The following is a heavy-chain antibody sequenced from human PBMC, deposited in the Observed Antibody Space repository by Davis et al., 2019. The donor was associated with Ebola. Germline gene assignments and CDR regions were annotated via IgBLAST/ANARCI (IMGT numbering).Heavy chain of an antibody. V-gene: IGHV5-51*01. CDR1: GFSFTTMW. J-gene: IGHJ4*02. CDR2: IYPRDSDT. D-gene: IGHD4-17*01. CDR3: ATLEDYGDCPED. Sequence: GESLKISCKASGFSFTTMWIAWVRQKPGKGLEWMGIIYPRDSDTRYSPSFQGRVTISADKSVGTAYLQWTSLEASDSAVYYCATLEDYGDCPEDWGQGTLVTVSS.